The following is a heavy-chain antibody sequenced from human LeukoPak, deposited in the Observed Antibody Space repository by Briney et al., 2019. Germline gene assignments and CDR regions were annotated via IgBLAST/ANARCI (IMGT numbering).Heavy chain of an antibody. D-gene: IGHD6-19*01. CDR1: GGTFSSYA. J-gene: IGHJ4*02. CDR2: INPNSGGT. V-gene: IGHV1-2*02. Sequence: ASVKVSCKASGGTFSSYAISWVRQAPGQGLEWMGWINPNSGGTNYAQKFQGRVTMTRDTSISTAYMELSRLRSDDTAVYYCAREAVAGYFDYWGQGTLVTVSS. CDR3: AREAVAGYFDY.